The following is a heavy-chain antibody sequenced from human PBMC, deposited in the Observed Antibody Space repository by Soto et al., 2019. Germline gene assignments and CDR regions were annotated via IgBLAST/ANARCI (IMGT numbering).Heavy chain of an antibody. CDR1: GFPFSSHT. CDR3: TQDQARGSYFGGIDS. CDR2: ISGSGGSK. D-gene: IGHD1-26*01. V-gene: IGHV3-23*01. Sequence: PGGSLRLSCEASGFPFSSHTMNWVRQARGKGLDWVATISGSGGSKFYVDSVKGRFTISRDNSKNMVYLQMNSLRADDTATYFCTQDQARGSYFGGIDSWGQGTSFPV. J-gene: IGHJ4*02.